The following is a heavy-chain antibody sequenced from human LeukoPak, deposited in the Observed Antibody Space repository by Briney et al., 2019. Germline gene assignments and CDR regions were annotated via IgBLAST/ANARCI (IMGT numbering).Heavy chain of an antibody. Sequence: GGSLRLSCAASGFTFDDYAMHWVRQAPGKGLEWVSGISWNSGSIGYADSVKGRFTISRDNAKNSLYLQMNSPRAEDTALYYCAKEPAGYYYGMDVWGQGTTVTVSS. CDR2: ISWNSGSI. CDR3: AKEPAGYYYGMDV. CDR1: GFTFDDYA. J-gene: IGHJ6*02. D-gene: IGHD6-19*01. V-gene: IGHV3-9*01.